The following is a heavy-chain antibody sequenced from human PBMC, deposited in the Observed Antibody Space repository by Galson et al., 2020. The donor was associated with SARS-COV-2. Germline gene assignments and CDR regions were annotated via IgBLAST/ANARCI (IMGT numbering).Heavy chain of an antibody. V-gene: IGHV1-58*02. D-gene: IGHD6-13*01. CDR3: AADPHGSVARSSSSWVFDY. CDR2: IVVGSGNT. J-gene: IGHJ4*02. CDR1: GFTFTSSA. Sequence: KISCKASGFTFTSSAMQWVRQARGQRLEWIGWIVVGSGNTNYAQKFQERVTITRDMSTSTAYMELSSLRSEDTAVYYCAADPHGSVARSSSSWVFDYWGQGTLVTVSS.